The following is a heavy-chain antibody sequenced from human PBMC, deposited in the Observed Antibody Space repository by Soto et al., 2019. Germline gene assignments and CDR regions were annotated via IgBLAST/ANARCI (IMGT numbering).Heavy chain of an antibody. D-gene: IGHD3-22*01. CDR1: GFTFSSYG. CDR3: ASPNYDSSGYYFDY. V-gene: IGHV3-30*03. Sequence: GGSLRLSCAASGFTFSSYGMHWVRQAPGKGLEWVAVISYDGSNKYYADSVKGRFTISRDNSKNTLYLQMNSLRAEDTAVYYCASPNYDSSGYYFDYWGQGTLVTVSS. CDR2: ISYDGSNK. J-gene: IGHJ4*02.